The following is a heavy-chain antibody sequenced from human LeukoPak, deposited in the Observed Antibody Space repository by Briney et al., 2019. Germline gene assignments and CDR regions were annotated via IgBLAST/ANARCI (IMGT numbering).Heavy chain of an antibody. D-gene: IGHD3-10*01. CDR3: ARAGYGSGSYYNKFYYYYYMDV. CDR2: IIPIFGTA. CDR1: GGTFSSYA. J-gene: IGHJ6*03. Sequence: GSSVKVSCKASGGTFSSYAISWVRQAPGQGLEWMGGIIPIFGTANYAQKFQGRVTITADESTSTAYMELSSLRSEDTAVYYCARAGYGSGSYYNKFYYYYYMDVWGKGTTVTISS. V-gene: IGHV1-69*01.